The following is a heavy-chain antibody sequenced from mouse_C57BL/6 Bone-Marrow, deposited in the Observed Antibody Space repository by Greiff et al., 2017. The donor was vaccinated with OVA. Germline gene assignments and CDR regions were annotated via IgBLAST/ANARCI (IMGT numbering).Heavy chain of an antibody. J-gene: IGHJ2*01. CDR2: ISSGSSTI. D-gene: IGHD4-1*01. CDR3: ARAWVLDY. CDR1: GFTFSDYG. V-gene: IGHV5-17*01. Sequence: DVQLVEPGGGLVKPGGSLKLSCAASGFTFSDYGMHWVRQAPEQGLEWVAYISSGSSTIYYADTVKGRFTFSRDNAKNTLFLQMTSLRSEDTAMCYCARAWVLDYWGQGTTLTVSS.